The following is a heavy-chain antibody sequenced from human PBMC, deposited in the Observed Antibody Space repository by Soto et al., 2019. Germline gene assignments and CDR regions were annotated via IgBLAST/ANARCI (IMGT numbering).Heavy chain of an antibody. V-gene: IGHV4-31*03. CDR3: ARAGIVATIRSYYFDY. CDR2: IYYSGST. CDR1: GGSISSGGYY. Sequence: SETLSLTCTVSGGSISSGGYYWSWIRQHPGKGLKWIGYIYYSGSTYYNPSLKSRVTISVDTSKNQFSLKLSSVTAADTAVCYCARAGIVATIRSYYFDYWGQGTLVTVSS. J-gene: IGHJ4*02. D-gene: IGHD5-12*01.